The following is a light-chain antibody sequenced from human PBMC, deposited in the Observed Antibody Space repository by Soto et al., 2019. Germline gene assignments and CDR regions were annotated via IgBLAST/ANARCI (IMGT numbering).Light chain of an antibody. Sequence: EIVLTHFPGTLSLSPGERATLSCRASQSVSNNYLAWYQQKPGQAPRLVIFGASNRATGIPDRFSASGSGTEFTLTISRLGPEDVAVYYCQQYATSPLTFGHGTKVEI. CDR2: GAS. CDR1: QSVSNNY. J-gene: IGKJ1*01. CDR3: QQYATSPLT. V-gene: IGKV3-20*01.